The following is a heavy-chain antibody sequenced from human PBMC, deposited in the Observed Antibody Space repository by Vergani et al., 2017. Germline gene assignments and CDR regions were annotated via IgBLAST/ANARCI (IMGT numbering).Heavy chain of an antibody. J-gene: IGHJ4*02. V-gene: IGHV3-23*01. D-gene: IGHD3-22*01. Sequence: EVQLLESGGGLVQPGGSLRLSCAASGFTFSSYAMSWVRQAPGKGLEWVSAISGSGGSTYYADSVKGRFTISRDNSKKTLYLQMNSLRAEDTAVYYCAKDHPYYYDSSGYWALDYWGQGTLVTVSS. CDR2: ISGSGGST. CDR3: AKDHPYYYDSSGYWALDY. CDR1: GFTFSSYA.